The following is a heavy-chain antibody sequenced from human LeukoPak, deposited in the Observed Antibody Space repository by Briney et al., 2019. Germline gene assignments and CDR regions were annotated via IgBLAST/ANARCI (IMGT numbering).Heavy chain of an antibody. CDR2: MNPNSGNT. J-gene: IGHJ4*02. CDR3: ARGPYDSSGYRFDY. CDR1: GYTFSTYD. Sequence: AASVKVSCKASGYTFSTYDMNWVRQATGQGLEWMGWMNPNSGNTGYAQKFQGRVSITRNNSINTAYMELSSLRSEDTAVYYCARGPYDSSGYRFDYWGQGTLVTVSS. V-gene: IGHV1-8*03. D-gene: IGHD3-22*01.